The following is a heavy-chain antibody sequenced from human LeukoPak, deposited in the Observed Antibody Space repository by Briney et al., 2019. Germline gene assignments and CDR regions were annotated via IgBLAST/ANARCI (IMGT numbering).Heavy chain of an antibody. CDR2: ISWDGGST. J-gene: IGHJ6*04. CDR3: AKDPSGSGSYYGMDV. V-gene: IGHV3-43D*04. D-gene: IGHD3-10*01. Sequence: GGSLRLSCAAAGFTFDEYSMRWVRHAARKGMEWVCLISWDGGSTYYADSVKGRFTISRDNSKNSLYLQMNSLRAEDTALYYCAKDPSGSGSYYGMDVWGKGTTVTVSS. CDR1: GFTFDEYS.